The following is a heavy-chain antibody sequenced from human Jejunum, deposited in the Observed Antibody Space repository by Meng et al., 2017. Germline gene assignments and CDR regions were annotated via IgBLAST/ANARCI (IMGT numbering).Heavy chain of an antibody. D-gene: IGHD7-27*01. CDR3: ARDHWGSLDY. CDR1: GGSVSSAGYQ. Sequence: QVQLQESGPGLVRPSVTLSLTCTVSGGSVSSAGYQWGWIRQPPGKGLEWIGYASTNYNPSLKSRVTISLDTSKNQFSLKLSSVTAADTAVYYCARDHWGSLDYWGQGILVTVYS. J-gene: IGHJ4*02. V-gene: IGHV4-61*08. CDR2: AST.